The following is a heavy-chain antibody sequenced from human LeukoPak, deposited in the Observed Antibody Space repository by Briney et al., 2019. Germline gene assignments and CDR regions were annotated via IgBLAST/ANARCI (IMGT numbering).Heavy chain of an antibody. V-gene: IGHV3-30*18. J-gene: IGHJ4*02. CDR3: AKDNDGIGDY. CDR2: ISYDGSNK. D-gene: IGHD1-1*01. CDR1: GFTFSSYG. Sequence: GGSLRLSCAASGFTFSSYGMHWVRQAPGKGLEWVAVISYDGSNKYYADSVKGRFTISRGNSKNTLYLQMNSLRAEDTAVYYCAKDNDGIGDYWGQGTLVTVSS.